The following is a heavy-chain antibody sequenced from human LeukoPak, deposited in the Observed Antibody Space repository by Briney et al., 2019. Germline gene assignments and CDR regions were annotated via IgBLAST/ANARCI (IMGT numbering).Heavy chain of an antibody. V-gene: IGHV1-18*04. CDR2: ISAYNGNT. CDR3: ARAPYCNGGSCYPDY. CDR1: GYTFTSYG. D-gene: IGHD2-15*01. J-gene: IGHJ4*02. Sequence: ASVKVSCKASGYTFTSYGISWVRQAPGQGLEWMGWISAYNGNTNYAQKLQGRVTMTTDTSTSTAYMGLRSLRSDDTAVYYCARAPYCNGGSCYPDYWGQGTLVTVSS.